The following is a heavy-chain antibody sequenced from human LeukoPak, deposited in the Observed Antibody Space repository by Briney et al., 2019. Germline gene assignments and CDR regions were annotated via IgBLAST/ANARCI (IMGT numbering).Heavy chain of an antibody. V-gene: IGHV3-48*01. CDR2: ISSGSSTI. CDR1: GFTFSSYN. CDR3: ATDSYVSGSYYRLFY. D-gene: IGHD3-10*01. J-gene: IGHJ4*02. Sequence: GGSLRLSCAASGFTFSSYNMNWVRQAPGKGLEWVSYISSGSSTIYFADSVKGRFTISRDNAKNSLYLQMNNLRAEDTAIYYCATDSYVSGSYYRLFYWGQGTLVTVSS.